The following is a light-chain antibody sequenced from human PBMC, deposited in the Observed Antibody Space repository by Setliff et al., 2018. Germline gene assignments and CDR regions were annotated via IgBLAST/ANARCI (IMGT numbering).Light chain of an antibody. V-gene: IGLV1-40*01. CDR1: TSNIGAGYA. Sequence: QSVLTQPPSVSGAPGQRVTISCTGRTSNIGAGYAVHWYQQLPGTAPKLLIYGNTNRPSGVPDRFSGSKSGTSVSLAITGLQAEDEADYYCSSYTSSSSDVFGTGTKVTVL. CDR2: GNT. J-gene: IGLJ1*01. CDR3: SSYTSSSSDV.